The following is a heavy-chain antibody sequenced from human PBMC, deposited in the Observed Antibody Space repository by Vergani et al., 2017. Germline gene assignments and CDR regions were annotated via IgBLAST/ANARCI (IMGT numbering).Heavy chain of an antibody. CDR2: ISWNSGAV. CDR1: GITFWKFG. Sequence: EVDLVESGGGLAQPGGSLRLSCEASGITFWKFGMHWVWQGPGKGLEWVSGISWNSGAVDYADSVRGRFTIYRDNAKNSLFLEMNSLRFEDTAVYFGTKGNVYYHESAGHGYDPYTGFDLWGQGTLVTVSS. CDR3: TKGNVYYHESAGHGYDPYTGFDL. V-gene: IGHV3-9*01. D-gene: IGHD5-18*01. J-gene: IGHJ3*01.